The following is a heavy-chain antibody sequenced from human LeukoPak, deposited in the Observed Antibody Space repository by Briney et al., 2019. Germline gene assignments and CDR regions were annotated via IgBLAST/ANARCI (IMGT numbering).Heavy chain of an antibody. CDR2: VLYDGSLK. CDR1: GFTFSRCD. CDR3: ARVPARKITMIVVGNQYYFDY. D-gene: IGHD3-22*01. V-gene: IGHV3-30*02. J-gene: IGHJ4*02. Sequence: GGSLRLSCAASGFTFSRCDMHWVRQAPGKGLEWVAFVLYDGSLKYYADSVRGRVTISRDNAKNTLYLQMNSLRAEDTAVYYCARVPARKITMIVVGNQYYFDYWGQGTLVTVSS.